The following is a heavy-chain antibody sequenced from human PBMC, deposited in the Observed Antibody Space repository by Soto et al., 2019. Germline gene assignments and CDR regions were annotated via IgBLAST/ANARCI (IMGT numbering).Heavy chain of an antibody. CDR2: ISGSGGST. D-gene: IGHD2-2*01. CDR1: GFTFSSHA. V-gene: IGHV3-23*01. Sequence: PGGSLRLSCAASGFTFSSHAMSWVRQAPGKGLEWVSAISGSGGSTYYADSVKGRFTISRDNSKNTLYLQMNSLRAEDTAVYYCAKSNGLVGLPAALSYFYGMEVCGERTTVSV. CDR3: AKSNGLVGLPAALSYFYGMEV. J-gene: IGHJ6*02.